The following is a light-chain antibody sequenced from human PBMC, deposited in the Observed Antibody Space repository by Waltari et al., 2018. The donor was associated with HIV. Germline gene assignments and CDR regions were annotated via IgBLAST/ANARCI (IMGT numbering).Light chain of an antibody. CDR1: SSNIGNNY. J-gene: IGLJ3*02. V-gene: IGLV1-51*02. CDR3: GTWDSSLSASV. CDR2: ENN. Sequence: QSVLTQSPSVSAAPGQKVTISCSGSSSNIGNNYVSWYQQFPGTAPKLLIYENNKRPSGIPDRFSGSKSGTSATLGNTELQTGDEANYYCGTWDSSLSASVFGGGTELTVL.